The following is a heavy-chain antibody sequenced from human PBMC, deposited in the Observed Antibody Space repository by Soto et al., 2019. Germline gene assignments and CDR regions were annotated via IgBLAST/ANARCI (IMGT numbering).Heavy chain of an antibody. D-gene: IGHD2-2*01. V-gene: IGHV3-48*01. Sequence: GGSLRLSCAASGFTFSSYSMNWVRQAPGKGLEWVSYISSSSSTIYYADSVKGRFTISRDNAKNSLYLQMNSLRAEDTAVYYCARVVPAALNDYWGQGTLVTVSS. CDR3: ARVVPAALNDY. CDR1: GFTFSSYS. CDR2: ISSSSSTI. J-gene: IGHJ4*02.